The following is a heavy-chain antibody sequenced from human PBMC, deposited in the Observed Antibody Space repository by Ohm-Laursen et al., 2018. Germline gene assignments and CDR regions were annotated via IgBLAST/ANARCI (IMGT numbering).Heavy chain of an antibody. CDR2: VSGSGYNK. J-gene: IGHJ6*02. CDR1: GFSFSTYS. Sequence: SLRLSCAASGFSFSTYSMKWIGQAPGKGLVWVSHVSGSGYNKYYGDSVKGRFTISRDNAENSLYLQMNSLSADDTAVYYCSREQFNYNVPLPRGGMDVWGQGTTVTVSS. D-gene: IGHD1-1*01. CDR3: SREQFNYNVPLPRGGMDV. V-gene: IGHV3-48*01.